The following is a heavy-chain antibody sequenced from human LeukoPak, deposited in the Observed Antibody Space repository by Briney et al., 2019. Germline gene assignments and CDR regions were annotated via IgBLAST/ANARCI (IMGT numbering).Heavy chain of an antibody. V-gene: IGHV1-69*05. J-gene: IGHJ6*03. CDR1: GGTFISYA. CDR2: VIPIFGTA. Sequence: SVKVSCKASGGTFISYAISWVRQAPGQGLEWMGGVIPIFGTADYAQKFQGRVTITTDKSTSTAYMQLSSLRSEDTAVYYCARNWVQYGESYYYYMDVGGKGTTGTVS. CDR3: ARNWVQYGESYYYYMDV. D-gene: IGHD4-11*01.